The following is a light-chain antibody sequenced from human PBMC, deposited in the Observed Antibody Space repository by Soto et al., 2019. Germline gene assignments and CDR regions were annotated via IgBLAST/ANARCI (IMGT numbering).Light chain of an antibody. CDR2: GAS. Sequence: EIVLTQSPGTLSLSPGEGATLSCRASQSVRNNYLAWYQQKPGQAPSLLIYGASARATGIPDRFSGSGSGTYFTLTISGLEPEDFAVYYCHQYGDSPRLTFGGGTRVEIK. J-gene: IGKJ4*01. CDR1: QSVRNNY. V-gene: IGKV3-20*01. CDR3: HQYGDSPRLT.